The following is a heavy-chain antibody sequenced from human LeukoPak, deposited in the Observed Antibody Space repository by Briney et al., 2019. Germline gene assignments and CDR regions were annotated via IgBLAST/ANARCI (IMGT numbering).Heavy chain of an antibody. CDR3: AGARHGDYRWDY. CDR2: IHSADSNT. V-gene: IGHV5-51*01. J-gene: IGHJ4*02. Sequence: GESLKIFCKDSGYSFTNCWIGWVRQMPGKGLEWMGIIHSADSNTKYSPSFQGQVTISADKSISTAYLQWSGLKASDTAMYYCAGARHGDYRWDYWGQGTLVTVSS. CDR1: GYSFTNCW. D-gene: IGHD4-17*01.